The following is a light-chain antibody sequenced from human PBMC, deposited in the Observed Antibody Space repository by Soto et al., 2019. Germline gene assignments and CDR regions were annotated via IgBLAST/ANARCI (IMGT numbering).Light chain of an antibody. V-gene: IGKV1-39*01. CDR2: AAS. CDR3: QQSYSTTWT. J-gene: IGKJ1*01. CDR1: QGISTY. Sequence: DIQMTQSPSSLSASVGDRVTITCRASQGISTYLNWYQQKPGKAPKLLIYAASSLQSGVPSRFSGGGSETDFTLTISSLQPEDFATYSFQQSYSTTWTFGQGTKVDIK.